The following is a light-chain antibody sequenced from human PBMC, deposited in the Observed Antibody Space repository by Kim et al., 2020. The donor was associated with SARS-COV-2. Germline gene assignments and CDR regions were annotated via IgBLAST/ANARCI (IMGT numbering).Light chain of an antibody. CDR2: SNS. V-gene: IGLV1-47*02. J-gene: IGLJ3*02. CDR3: AAWDDSLRGRV. Sequence: GQRVTISCSGSSATFGSKHVYWYQQFPGTAPKVLVYSNSQRPSGVPDRFSGSKSGTSASLAISGLRSEDAADYYCAAWDDSLRGRVFGGGTKVTVL. CDR1: SATFGSKH.